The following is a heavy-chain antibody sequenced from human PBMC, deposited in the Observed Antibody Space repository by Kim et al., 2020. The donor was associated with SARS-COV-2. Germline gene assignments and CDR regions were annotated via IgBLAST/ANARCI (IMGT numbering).Heavy chain of an antibody. Sequence: SETLSLTCTVSGASISSNEYFWSWIRHHPGKGLEWIGYVYSSGSTYYNPSLRSRVSISVDTSKNQFSLKLSSVTAADTAVYYCARLRFSRNSAPFDYWGQGTLVTLSS. J-gene: IGHJ4*02. V-gene: IGHV4-31*03. CDR2: VYSSGST. CDR3: ARLRFSRNSAPFDY. D-gene: IGHD1-26*01. CDR1: GASISSNEYF.